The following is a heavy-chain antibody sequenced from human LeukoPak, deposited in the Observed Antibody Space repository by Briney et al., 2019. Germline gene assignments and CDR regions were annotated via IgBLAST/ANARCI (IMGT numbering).Heavy chain of an antibody. Sequence: GGSLRLSCAASGFTFDDYAMHWVRQAPGKGLEWVSLISGDGGSTYYADSVKGRFTISRDNSKNSLYLQMNSLRTEDTALYYCARGSADCSGGSCYYYYYYMDVWGKGTTVTVSS. J-gene: IGHJ6*03. V-gene: IGHV3-43*02. CDR3: ARGSADCSGGSCYYYYYYMDV. CDR2: ISGDGGST. D-gene: IGHD2-15*01. CDR1: GFTFDDYA.